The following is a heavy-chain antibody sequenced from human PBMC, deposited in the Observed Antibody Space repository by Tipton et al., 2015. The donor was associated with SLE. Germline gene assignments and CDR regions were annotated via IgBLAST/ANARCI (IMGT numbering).Heavy chain of an antibody. Sequence: TLSLTCTVSGGSISSYYWSWIRQPPGKGLEWIGYIYYSGSTNYNPSLKSRVTISVDTSKNQISLKLSSVTAADTAVYYCARGGSSWPDAFDIWGQGTMVTVSS. CDR2: IYYSGST. CDR1: GGSISSYY. CDR3: ARGGSSWPDAFDI. D-gene: IGHD6-13*01. V-gene: IGHV4-59*01. J-gene: IGHJ3*02.